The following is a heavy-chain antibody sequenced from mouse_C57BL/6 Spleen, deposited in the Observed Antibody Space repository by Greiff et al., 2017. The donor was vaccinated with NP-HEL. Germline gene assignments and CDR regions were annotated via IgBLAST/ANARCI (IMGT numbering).Heavy chain of an antibody. CDR2: IWSGGST. CDR1: GFSLTSYG. CDR3: ARKMVTAFWYFDV. Sequence: VMLVESGPGLVQPSQSLSITCTVSGFSLTSYGVHWVRQSPGKGLEWLGVIWSGGSTDYNAAFISRLSISKDNSKSQVFFKMNSLQADDTAIYYCARKMVTAFWYFDVWGTGTTVTVSS. V-gene: IGHV2-2*01. J-gene: IGHJ1*03. D-gene: IGHD2-3*01.